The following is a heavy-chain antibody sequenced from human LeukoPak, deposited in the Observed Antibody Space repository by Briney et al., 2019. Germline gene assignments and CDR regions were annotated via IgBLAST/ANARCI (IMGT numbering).Heavy chain of an antibody. CDR3: AREGRGAGNAFDI. CDR1: GGSISSYY. CDR2: IYYSGST. Sequence: SETLSLTCTVSGGSISSYYWSWIRQPPGKGLEWIGYIYYSGSTNYNPSLKSRVTISVDTSKNQFSLKLSSVTAADTAVYYCAREGRGAGNAFDIWGQGTMVTVSS. J-gene: IGHJ3*02. V-gene: IGHV4-59*12.